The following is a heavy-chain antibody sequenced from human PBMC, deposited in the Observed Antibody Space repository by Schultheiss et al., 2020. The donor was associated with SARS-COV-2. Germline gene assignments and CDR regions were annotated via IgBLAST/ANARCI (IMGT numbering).Heavy chain of an antibody. J-gene: IGHJ5*02. CDR1: GGTFSSYA. CDR2: INPNSGGT. V-gene: IGHV1-2*02. D-gene: IGHD3-3*01. Sequence: GESLKISCKASGGTFSSYAISWVRQAPGQGLEWMGWINPNSGGTNYAQKFQGRVTMTRDTSISTAYMELSRLRSDDTAVYYCARDLTIFGVVIHWFDPWGQGTLVTVSS. CDR3: ARDLTIFGVVIHWFDP.